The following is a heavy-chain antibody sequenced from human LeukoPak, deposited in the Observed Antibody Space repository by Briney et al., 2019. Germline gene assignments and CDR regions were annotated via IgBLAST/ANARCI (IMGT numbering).Heavy chain of an antibody. Sequence: ESSETLSLTCTVSGGSISSSDYYWGWIRQPPGKGLEWIASIYYSGTTHYNPSHQSRVTMSVDTSKNQFSLKLSSVTAADTAVYYCARAGRYSYGSRFDYWGQGTLVTVSS. J-gene: IGHJ4*02. CDR2: IYYSGTT. CDR1: GGSISSSDYY. CDR3: ARAGRYSYGSRFDY. D-gene: IGHD5-18*01. V-gene: IGHV4-39*07.